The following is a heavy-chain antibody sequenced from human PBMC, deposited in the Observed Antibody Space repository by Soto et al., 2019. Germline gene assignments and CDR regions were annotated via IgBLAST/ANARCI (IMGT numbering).Heavy chain of an antibody. J-gene: IGHJ6*02. CDR1: GFTFSKYG. D-gene: IGHD1-7*01. CDR2: IWYDGSNK. Sequence: GGSLRLSCAASGFTFSKYGMHWVRQAPGKGLEWVAVIWYDGSNKYYADSVKGRFTISRDNSKNTLYLQMNSLRAEDTAVYYCARGGLTELELHDYYHGMDVWGQGTTVTVSS. CDR3: ARGGLTELELHDYYHGMDV. V-gene: IGHV3-33*01.